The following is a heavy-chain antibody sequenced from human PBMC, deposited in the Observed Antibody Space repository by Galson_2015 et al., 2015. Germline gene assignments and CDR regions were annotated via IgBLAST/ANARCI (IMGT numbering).Heavy chain of an antibody. Sequence: SLRLSCAASEFTFSSYYMSWVRQAPGKGLEWVSSISSTTTYIYYADSVKGRFTISRDNAKNSLYLQMNSLGAEDTAVYYCARQIWDYDSCSGYYPTNFDYCGQGTLVPVSS. D-gene: IGHD3-3*01. CDR3: ARQIWDYDSCSGYYPTNFDY. CDR2: ISSTTTYI. J-gene: IGHJ4*02. V-gene: IGHV3-21*01. CDR1: EFTFSSYY.